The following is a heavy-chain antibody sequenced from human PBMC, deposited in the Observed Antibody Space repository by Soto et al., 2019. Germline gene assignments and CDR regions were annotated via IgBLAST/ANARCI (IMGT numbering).Heavy chain of an antibody. Sequence: SETLSLTCAVSGGSVSSGVFSWNCIRQPPGQGLEWIGYISHGGSPHYTPSLRSRVSISVDRSTNVISLNLTSMTPADTAVYFCARGHYYYAMDVWGQGTTVTVSS. CDR2: ISHGGSP. V-gene: IGHV4-30-2*01. CDR3: ARGHYYYAMDV. CDR1: GGSVSSGVFS. J-gene: IGHJ6*02.